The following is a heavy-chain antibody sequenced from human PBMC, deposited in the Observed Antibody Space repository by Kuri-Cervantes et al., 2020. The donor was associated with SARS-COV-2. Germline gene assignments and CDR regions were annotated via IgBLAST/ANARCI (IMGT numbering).Heavy chain of an antibody. CDR1: GGSISSYY. CDR2: IYTSGST. CDR3: AREYYDILTGHQLFDY. V-gene: IGHV4-4*07. Sequence: LRLSCTVPGGSISSYYWSWIRKPAGKGLDWTGRIYTSGSTTYNPSLKNRVTMSVDTSKNQFSLKLSSVTAADTAVYYCAREYYDILTGHQLFDYWGQGTLVTVSS. D-gene: IGHD3-9*01. J-gene: IGHJ4*02.